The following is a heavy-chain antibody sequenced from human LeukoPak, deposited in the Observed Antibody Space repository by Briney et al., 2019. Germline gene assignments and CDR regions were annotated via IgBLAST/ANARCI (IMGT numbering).Heavy chain of an antibody. CDR2: ISGRGGST. CDR1: GFTFSSYA. CDR3: AKSVGGTGDPVDY. Sequence: PGGSLRLSCAASGFTFSSYAMNWVRQAPGKGLEWVSNISGRGGSTYYADSVKGRFTISRDNSKNTLYLQMNSLRAEDTAVYYCAKSVGGTGDPVDYWGQGTLVNVSA. V-gene: IGHV3-23*01. D-gene: IGHD6-19*01. J-gene: IGHJ4*02.